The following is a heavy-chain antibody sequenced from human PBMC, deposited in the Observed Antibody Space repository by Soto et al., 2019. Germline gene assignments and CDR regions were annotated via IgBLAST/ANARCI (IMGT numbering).Heavy chain of an antibody. D-gene: IGHD6-13*01. J-gene: IGHJ6*03. Sequence: EAQLVESGGGLVQPGGSLRLSCAASGFTFSNYEMHWVRQAPGKGLEYVSGISNNGAHTDYAKSVKGRFTISRDNSEITLYLQMGSRRAEDMALYYCARRGYGSRWPNVYMDVWGKGTTVTVSS. CDR2: ISNNGAHT. CDR1: GFTFSNYE. V-gene: IGHV3-64*01. CDR3: ARRGYGSRWPNVYMDV.